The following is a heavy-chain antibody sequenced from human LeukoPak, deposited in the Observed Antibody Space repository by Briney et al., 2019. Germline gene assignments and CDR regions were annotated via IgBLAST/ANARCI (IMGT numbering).Heavy chain of an antibody. Sequence: PSETLSLTCTVSGGSISGHYWTWIRQPPGKGLEWIGQIHYSGRPDYNPSLKSRITISVDTSKNQLSLKVTSVTGADTAVYYCARFGVDYDMDVWGQGTTVTVSS. J-gene: IGHJ6*02. CDR1: GGSISGHY. D-gene: IGHD3-16*01. CDR2: IHYSGRP. CDR3: ARFGVDYDMDV. V-gene: IGHV4-59*11.